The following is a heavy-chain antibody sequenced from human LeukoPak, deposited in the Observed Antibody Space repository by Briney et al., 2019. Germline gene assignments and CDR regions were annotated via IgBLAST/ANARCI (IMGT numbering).Heavy chain of an antibody. CDR2: ISYDGSNK. V-gene: IGHV3-30*18. CDR1: GFTFSSYG. J-gene: IGHJ4*02. CDR3: AKDLFWFGELLPFDY. D-gene: IGHD3-10*01. Sequence: PGRSLILSCAASGFTFSSYGMYWVRQAPGKGLEWVAVISYDGSNKYYADSVKGRFTISRDNSKNTLYLQMNSLRAEDTAVYYCAKDLFWFGELLPFDYWGQGTLVTVSS.